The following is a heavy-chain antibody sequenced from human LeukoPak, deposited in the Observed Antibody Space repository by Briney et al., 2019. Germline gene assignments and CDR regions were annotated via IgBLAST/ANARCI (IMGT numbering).Heavy chain of an antibody. J-gene: IGHJ4*02. D-gene: IGHD2-2*01. Sequence: GGSLRLSCAASGFTFSSYGMHWVRQAPGKGLEWVAVISYDGSNKYYADSVKGRFTISRDNSKNTLYLQMNSLRAEDTAVYYCAKEGYQLLFWIDYWGQGSLVTVSS. CDR1: GFTFSSYG. CDR2: ISYDGSNK. V-gene: IGHV3-30*18. CDR3: AKEGYQLLFWIDY.